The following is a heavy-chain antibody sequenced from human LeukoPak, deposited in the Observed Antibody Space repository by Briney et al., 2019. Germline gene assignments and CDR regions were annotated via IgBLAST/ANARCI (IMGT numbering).Heavy chain of an antibody. CDR1: GFTFSNAW. V-gene: IGHV3-15*01. D-gene: IGHD6-19*01. Sequence: GGSLRLSCAASGFTFSNAWMSWVRQAPGKGLEWVGRIKSKTDGGTTDYAAPVKGRFTISRDDSKNTLYLQMNSLKTEDTAVYYCARDPLITYSSGWQHFDYWGQGTPVTVSS. CDR2: IKSKTDGGTT. CDR3: ARDPLITYSSGWQHFDY. J-gene: IGHJ4*02.